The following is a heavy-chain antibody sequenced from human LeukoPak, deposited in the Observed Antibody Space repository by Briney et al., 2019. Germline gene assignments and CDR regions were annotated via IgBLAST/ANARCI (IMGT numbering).Heavy chain of an antibody. D-gene: IGHD1-26*01. Sequence: GGSLRLSCAASGFTFSDYYMSWIHQAPGKGLEWVSYISSSSSYTNYADSVKGRFTISRDNAKNSLYLQMNSLRAEDTAVYYCASAEIGIVGATGYWGQGTLVTVSS. CDR3: ASAEIGIVGATGY. CDR2: ISSSSSYT. V-gene: IGHV3-11*03. J-gene: IGHJ4*02. CDR1: GFTFSDYY.